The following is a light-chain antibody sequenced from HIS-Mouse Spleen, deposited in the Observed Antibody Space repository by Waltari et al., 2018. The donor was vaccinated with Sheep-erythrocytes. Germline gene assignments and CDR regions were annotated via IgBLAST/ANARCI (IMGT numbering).Light chain of an antibody. CDR1: KLGDKY. CDR3: QAWDSSTAWV. J-gene: IGLJ3*02. CDR2: QDS. V-gene: IGLV3-1*01. Sequence: SYELTQPPSVSVSPGQTASITCSVDKLGDKYACWYQQKPDQSPWLVIYQDSKRPSGIPERFSGSNSGNTATLTISGTQAMDEADYYCQAWDSSTAWVFGGGTKLTVL.